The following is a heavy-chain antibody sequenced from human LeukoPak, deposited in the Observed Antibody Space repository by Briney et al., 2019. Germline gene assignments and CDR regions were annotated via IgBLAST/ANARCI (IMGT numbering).Heavy chain of an antibody. J-gene: IGHJ4*02. Sequence: GGSLRLSCAASGFTFSNSWMNCVRQAPARGLEWVSVLYKDGRTFYADSVQGRLTISRDNSKNTVYLQMNSLRVEDTAVYYCAKSLTYYHENSDSIWGQGTLVTVSS. CDR1: GFTFSNSW. V-gene: IGHV3-53*01. CDR3: AKSLTYYHENSDSI. CDR2: LYKDGRT. D-gene: IGHD3-22*01.